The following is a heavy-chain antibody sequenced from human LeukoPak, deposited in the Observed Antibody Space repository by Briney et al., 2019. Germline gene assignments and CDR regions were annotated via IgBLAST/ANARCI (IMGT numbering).Heavy chain of an antibody. J-gene: IGHJ4*02. V-gene: IGHV3-49*04. Sequence: PGRPLRLSCAASGFTFSSYGMHWVRQAPGKGLEWVGFIASETYGGTAEYAASVKGRFIISRDDSKSIAYLQMNSLKTEDTAVYYCTRDQTPYYWGQGTLVTVSS. CDR2: IASETYGGTA. CDR3: TRDQTPYY. CDR1: GFTFSSYG.